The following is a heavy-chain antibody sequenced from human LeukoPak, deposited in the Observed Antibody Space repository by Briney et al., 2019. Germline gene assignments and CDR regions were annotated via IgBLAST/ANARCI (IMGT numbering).Heavy chain of an antibody. Sequence: KPGGSLRLSCTASGFTFGDYAMSWIRQAPGKGLEWVGFIRSKAYGETADYAASVKGRFTISRDDSKAIAYLQMNSLRAEDTAVYYCARDFKVRGQTVNWFDPWGQGTLVTVSS. CDR1: GFTFGDYA. V-gene: IGHV3-49*05. CDR2: IRSKAYGETA. CDR3: ARDFKVRGQTVNWFDP. D-gene: IGHD3-10*01. J-gene: IGHJ5*02.